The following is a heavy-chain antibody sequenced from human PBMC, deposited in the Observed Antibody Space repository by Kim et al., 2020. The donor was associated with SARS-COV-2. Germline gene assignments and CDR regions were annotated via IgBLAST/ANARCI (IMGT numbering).Heavy chain of an antibody. V-gene: IGHV3-15*01. J-gene: IGHJ4*02. CDR3: TSQTGDGSVDY. CDR2: IKSKTDGGTT. CDR1: GFTFSNAW. Sequence: GGSLRLSCAASGFTFSNAWMSWVRQAPGKGLEWVGRIKSKTDGGTTDYAAPVKGRFTISRDDSKNTLYLQMNSLKTEDTAVYYCTSQTGDGSVDYWGQGTLVTVSS. D-gene: IGHD3-10*01.